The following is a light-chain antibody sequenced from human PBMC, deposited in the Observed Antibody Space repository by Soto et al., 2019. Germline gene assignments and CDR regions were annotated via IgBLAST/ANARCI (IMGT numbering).Light chain of an antibody. J-gene: IGKJ5*01. V-gene: IGKV3-11*01. Sequence: EIVLTQSPATLSLSPGEGATLSCRASQSVSSYLAWYQQKPGQAPRLLIYDASNRATGIPARFSGSGSGTDFTLTISSLGPEDFAVYYCQQRSNWPPITFGQGTRLEIK. CDR2: DAS. CDR3: QQRSNWPPIT. CDR1: QSVSSY.